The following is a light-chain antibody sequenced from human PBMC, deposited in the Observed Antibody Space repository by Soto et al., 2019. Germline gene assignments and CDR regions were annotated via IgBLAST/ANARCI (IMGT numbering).Light chain of an antibody. CDR2: KAS. J-gene: IGKJ1*01. Sequence: DIQMTQSPSTLSASVGDRVTITCRASQSISSWLAWYQQKPGKAPKLLIYKASSLESGVPSRFSGSGSGTEFLLTTSSRQPEDFPTYSGKRYNGNRGRSGQGPKGEFK. V-gene: IGKV1-5*03. CDR1: QSISSW. CDR3: KRYNGNRGR.